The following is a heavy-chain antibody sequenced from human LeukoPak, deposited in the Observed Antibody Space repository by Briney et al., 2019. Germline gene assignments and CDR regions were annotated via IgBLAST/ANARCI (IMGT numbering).Heavy chain of an antibody. CDR2: ISAYNGNT. V-gene: IGHV1-18*04. CDR3: ARDGEAVAGTGFDY. D-gene: IGHD6-19*01. J-gene: IGHJ4*02. Sequence: GASVKVSCKASGYTFTSYGSSWVRQAPGQGREWMGWISAYNGNTNYAQKLQGRVTMNTDTSTSTAYMELRSLRSDDTAVYYRARDGEAVAGTGFDYWGQGTLVTVSS. CDR1: GYTFTSYG.